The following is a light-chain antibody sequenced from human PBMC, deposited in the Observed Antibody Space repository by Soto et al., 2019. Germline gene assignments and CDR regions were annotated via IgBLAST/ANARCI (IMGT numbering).Light chain of an antibody. CDR3: AAWEDSLSGSWV. Sequence: QSVLTQPPSASGTPGQRVTISCSGSSSNIGSNYVYWYQQLPGTAPKLLIYSNNQRPSGVPDRFSGSKSGTSAPLAISGRRSEDEEDYYYAAWEDSLSGSWVFGGGTKLTVL. CDR1: SSNIGSNY. V-gene: IGLV1-47*02. CDR2: SNN. J-gene: IGLJ3*02.